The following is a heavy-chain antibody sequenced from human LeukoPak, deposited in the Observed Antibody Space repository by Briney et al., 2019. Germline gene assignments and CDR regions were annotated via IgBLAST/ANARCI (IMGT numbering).Heavy chain of an antibody. D-gene: IGHD6-13*01. V-gene: IGHV4-59*08. J-gene: IGHJ4*02. CDR1: GGSISSYY. Sequence: SETLSLTCTVSGGSISSYYWSWIRQPPGKGLEWIGYIYYSGSTNYNPSLKSRVTISVDTSKNQFSLKLSSVTAADTAVYYCARQGHSSSFYYWGQGTLVTVSP. CDR2: IYYSGST. CDR3: ARQGHSSSFYY.